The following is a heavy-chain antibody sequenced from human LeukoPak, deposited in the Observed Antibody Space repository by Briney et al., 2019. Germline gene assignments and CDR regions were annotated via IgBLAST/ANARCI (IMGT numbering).Heavy chain of an antibody. CDR2: ISGSGGST. D-gene: IGHD6-13*01. Sequence: GGSLRLSCAASGFTFSSYSMNWVRQAPGKGLEWVSAISGSGGSTYYADSVKGRFTISRDNSKNTLYLQMNSLRAEDTAVYYCAKSPLVAAAALYYFDYWGQGTLVTVSS. J-gene: IGHJ4*02. CDR1: GFTFSSYS. CDR3: AKSPLVAAAALYYFDY. V-gene: IGHV3-23*01.